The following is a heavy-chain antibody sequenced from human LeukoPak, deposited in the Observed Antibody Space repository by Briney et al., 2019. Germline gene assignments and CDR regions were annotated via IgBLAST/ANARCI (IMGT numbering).Heavy chain of an antibody. Sequence: QTGGSLRLSCVASGFAFSNYWMSWVRQAPGKGLEWVANIKEDGSERYYVDSVKGRFTISRDNAKTSLYLQMTTLRDEDTAMYYCASWLQFTGNEAVDIWGQGTMVTVSS. V-gene: IGHV3-7*01. J-gene: IGHJ3*02. CDR3: ASWLQFTGNEAVDI. CDR1: GFAFSNYW. CDR2: IKEDGSER. D-gene: IGHD5-24*01.